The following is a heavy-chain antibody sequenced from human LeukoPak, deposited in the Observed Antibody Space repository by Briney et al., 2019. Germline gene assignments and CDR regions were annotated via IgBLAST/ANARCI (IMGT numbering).Heavy chain of an antibody. D-gene: IGHD6-13*01. CDR3: AKAVAAAGISH. J-gene: IGHJ4*02. CDR2: IKKDGSEK. CDR1: GFTFRNSW. Sequence: PGGSLRLSCAASGFTFRNSWLSWVRQAPGKGLEWVASIKKDGSEKYYVDSVKGRFTVSRDNAKSTLYLQMSSLRAEDTAVYYCAKAVAAAGISHWGQGTLVTVSS. V-gene: IGHV3-7*01.